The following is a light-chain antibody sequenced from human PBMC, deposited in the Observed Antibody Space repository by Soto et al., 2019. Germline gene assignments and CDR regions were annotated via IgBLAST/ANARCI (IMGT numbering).Light chain of an antibody. CDR2: DVS. Sequence: QSVLTQPRSVSGSPGQSVTISCTGTSSDVGGYNYVSWYQQHPGKAPKLMIYDVSKRPSGVPDRFSGSKSGNTASLTISGLQDEEEADYYCCSYEGSYTPGYVFGTGTKLTVL. CDR3: CSYEGSYTPGYV. CDR1: SSDVGGYNY. V-gene: IGLV2-11*01. J-gene: IGLJ1*01.